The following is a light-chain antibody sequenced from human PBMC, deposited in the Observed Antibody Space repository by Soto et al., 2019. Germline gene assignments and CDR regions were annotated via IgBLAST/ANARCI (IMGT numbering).Light chain of an antibody. CDR1: QSVTSSY. J-gene: IGKJ3*01. V-gene: IGKV3-20*01. Sequence: EIVLTQSPGTLSLSPGERATLSCRASQSVTSSYLAWYHQKPGQAPRLLIYGPSSRATGIPDRFRGSGSGADFTLSITRLEPEDFAVYYCQQDGTSPYTFGPGTKVDI. CDR3: QQDGTSPYT. CDR2: GPS.